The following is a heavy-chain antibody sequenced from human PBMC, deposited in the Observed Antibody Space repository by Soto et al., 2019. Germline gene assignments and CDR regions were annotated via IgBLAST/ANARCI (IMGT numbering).Heavy chain of an antibody. V-gene: IGHV1-18*04. CDR2: ISPYNGNT. Sequence: ASVKVSCKASGYNFSTYGIFWVRQAPGQGLEWMGWISPYNGNTQSEHKFQGRLTLTTDTSTSTVYMELRSLRSDDTAVYYCARINHYYDTSGRMDVWGQATTVTVYS. CDR1: GYNFSTYG. CDR3: ARINHYYDTSGRMDV. D-gene: IGHD3-22*01. J-gene: IGHJ6*02.